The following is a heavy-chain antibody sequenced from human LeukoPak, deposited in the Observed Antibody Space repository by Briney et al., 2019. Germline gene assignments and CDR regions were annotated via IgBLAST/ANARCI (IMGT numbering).Heavy chain of an antibody. CDR1: GFTISSHA. D-gene: IGHD1-14*01. J-gene: IGHJ4*02. V-gene: IGHV3-74*01. CDR3: ARQPDY. CDR2: INSDGSRT. Sequence: GGSLRLSCAASGFTISSHAMHWVRQAPGKGLVWVSHINSDGSRTNYAASVKGRFTISRDNAKNTLYLQMNSLRAEDTAVCYCARQPDYWGQGTLVTVSS.